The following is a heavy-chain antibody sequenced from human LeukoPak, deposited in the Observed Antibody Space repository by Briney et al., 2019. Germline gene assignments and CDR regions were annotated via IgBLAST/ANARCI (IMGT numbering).Heavy chain of an antibody. CDR1: GYTFTGSY. J-gene: IGHJ6*02. D-gene: IGHD2/OR15-2a*01. V-gene: IGHV1-2*02. Sequence: ASVKVSCKASGYTFTGSYMHWVRQAPGQGLEWMGWINPNSGGTKYAQKFQGRVTMTRDTSISTAYMELSRLRSDDTAVYYCARDVLSVRDYYYGMDVWGQGTTVTVSS. CDR3: ARDVLSVRDYYYGMDV. CDR2: INPNSGGT.